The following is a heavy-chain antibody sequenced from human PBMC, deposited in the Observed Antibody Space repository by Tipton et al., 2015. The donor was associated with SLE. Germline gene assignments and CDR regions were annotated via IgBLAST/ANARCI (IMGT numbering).Heavy chain of an antibody. CDR3: TRGSRWLRREGFDY. V-gene: IGHV3-49*04. D-gene: IGHD5-12*01. J-gene: IGHJ4*02. Sequence: RSLRLSCTASGFTFGDYVMSWVRQAPGKGLEWVGFIRSRAYGGTTEYAASVKGRFTISRDDSKSIAYLQMISLKTEDTALYYCTRGSRWLRREGFDYWGQGTLVTVSS. CDR1: GFTFGDYV. CDR2: IRSRAYGGTT.